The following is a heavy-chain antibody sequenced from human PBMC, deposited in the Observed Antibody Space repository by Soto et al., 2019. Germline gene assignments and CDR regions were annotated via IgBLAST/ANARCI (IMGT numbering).Heavy chain of an antibody. CDR1: GFTFSSYA. V-gene: IGHV3-30*03. CDR2: ISYDGSNK. CDR3: ARDHLTYYDILTTFGGGYYYYGMDV. D-gene: IGHD3-9*01. Sequence: PGGSLRLSCSASGFTFSSYAMHWVRQAPGKGLEWVAVISYDGSNKYYVDSVKGRFTISRDNSKNTLYLQMNSLRAEDTAMYYCARDHLTYYDILTTFGGGYYYYGMDVWGQGTTVTVSS. J-gene: IGHJ6*02.